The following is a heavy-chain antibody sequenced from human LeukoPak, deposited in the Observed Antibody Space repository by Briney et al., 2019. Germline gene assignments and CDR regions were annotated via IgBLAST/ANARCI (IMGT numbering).Heavy chain of an antibody. J-gene: IGHJ4*02. D-gene: IGHD1-26*01. CDR3: ATAALSSGSYPSSFDY. V-gene: IGHV1-18*01. CDR2: ISAYNGNT. Sequence: GASVKVPCKASGYTFTSYGISWVRQAPGQGLEWMGWISAYNGNTNYAQKLQGRVTMTTDTSTSTVYMELSSLRSEDTAVYYCATAALSSGSYPSSFDYWGQGTLVTVSS. CDR1: GYTFTSYG.